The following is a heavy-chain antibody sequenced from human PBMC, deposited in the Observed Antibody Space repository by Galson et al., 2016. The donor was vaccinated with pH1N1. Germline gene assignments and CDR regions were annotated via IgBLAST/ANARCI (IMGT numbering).Heavy chain of an antibody. Sequence: SLRLSCAASGFTFSNYWMHWVRQVPGKGLEWVANIKEDGSETYYVDSVRGRFTISRDNAKNTMFLQMNDLRVEDTAVYFCAKGSARYRPYYFDYWGQGILITVAS. V-gene: IGHV3-7*03. CDR1: GFTFSNYW. D-gene: IGHD3-10*01. CDR2: IKEDGSET. CDR3: AKGSARYRPYYFDY. J-gene: IGHJ4*02.